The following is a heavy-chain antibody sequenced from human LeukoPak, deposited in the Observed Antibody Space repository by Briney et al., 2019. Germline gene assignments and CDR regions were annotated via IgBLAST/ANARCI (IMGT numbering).Heavy chain of an antibody. V-gene: IGHV4-59*12. Sequence: SETLSLTCTVSGGSISSYYWSWIRQPPGKGLEWIGYIYYSGSTNYNPSLKSRVTISVDTSKNQFSLKLSSVTAADTAVYYCARDDYWGQGTLVTVSS. CDR3: ARDDY. CDR1: GGSISSYY. J-gene: IGHJ4*02. CDR2: IYYSGST.